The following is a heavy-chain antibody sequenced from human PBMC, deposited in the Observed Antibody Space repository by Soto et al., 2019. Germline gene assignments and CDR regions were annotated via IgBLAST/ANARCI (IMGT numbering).Heavy chain of an antibody. CDR3: ARELSGSGSYYYYYYMDV. Sequence: GSLRLSCAASGFTVSSNYMSWVRQAPGKGLEWVSVTYSGGSTYYADSGRGRFTISRHNSKNTLYLQMNSLRAEDTALYYFARELSGSGSYYYYYYMDVWGKGTTVTVSS. V-gene: IGHV3-53*04. CDR1: GFTVSSNY. D-gene: IGHD3-10*01. CDR2: TYSGGST. J-gene: IGHJ6*03.